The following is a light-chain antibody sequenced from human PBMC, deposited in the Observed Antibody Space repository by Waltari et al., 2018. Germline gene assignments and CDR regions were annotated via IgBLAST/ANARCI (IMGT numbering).Light chain of an antibody. CDR2: RNN. V-gene: IGLV1-47*01. J-gene: IGLJ2*01. CDR3: AAWDDSLSGPV. Sequence: QSVLTQPPSASGTPGQRVTIPCSGTSSNIGRKYVYWYQQRPGTAPKLLIYRNNQRPSGVPDRFSGSKSGTSASLAISGLRSEDEADYYCAAWDDSLSGPVFGGGTKLTVL. CDR1: SSNIGRKY.